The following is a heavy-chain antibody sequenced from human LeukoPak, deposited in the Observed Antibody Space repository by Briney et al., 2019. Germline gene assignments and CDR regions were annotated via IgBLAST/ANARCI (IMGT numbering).Heavy chain of an antibody. CDR1: RCTFSTYN. Sequence: GGSLRLSCAASRCTFSTYNMNWVRQAPGKGLEWVTYISTSGSTIYYADSVKGRFTISRDNAKNSLYLQMNSLRAEDTAVYYCARVWYDSSGYYDYWGQGTLVTVSS. V-gene: IGHV3-48*04. J-gene: IGHJ4*02. D-gene: IGHD3-22*01. CDR3: ARVWYDSSGYYDY. CDR2: ISTSGSTI.